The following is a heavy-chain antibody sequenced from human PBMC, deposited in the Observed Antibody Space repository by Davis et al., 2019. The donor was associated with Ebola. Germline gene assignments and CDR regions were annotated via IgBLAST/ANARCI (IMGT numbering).Heavy chain of an antibody. D-gene: IGHD3-22*01. CDR1: GFTVSSNY. V-gene: IGHV3-74*01. CDR2: ISPDGGRT. J-gene: IGHJ4*02. Sequence: PGGSLRLSCAASGFTVSSNYMSWVRQAPGKGLMWVSRISPDGGRTGYADSVKGRFTISRDNAKNTLYLQMNSLQVEDTAIYYCARDFDRVREWGQGTLVTVSS. CDR3: ARDFDRVRE.